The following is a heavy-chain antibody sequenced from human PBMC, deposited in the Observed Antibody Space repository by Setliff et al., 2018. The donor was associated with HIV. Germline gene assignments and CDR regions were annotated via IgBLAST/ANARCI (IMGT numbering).Heavy chain of an antibody. Sequence: PGGSLRLSCAASGFTFSRYWMHWVRQAPGQGLVWVSGINNDTTTTTYADSVKGRFSISRDNAKNTLYLQMNGLRGEDTAVYYCAMFSSSSGWGQGTQGTAPQ. CDR3: AMFSSSSG. CDR2: INNDTTTT. V-gene: IGHV3-74*01. D-gene: IGHD6-6*01. J-gene: IGHJ4*02. CDR1: GFTFSRYW.